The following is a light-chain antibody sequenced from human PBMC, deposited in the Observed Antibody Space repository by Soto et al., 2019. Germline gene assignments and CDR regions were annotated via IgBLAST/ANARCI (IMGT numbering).Light chain of an antibody. CDR3: QLYGSSTWT. CDR2: GSS. Sequence: EIVLTQSPGTLSLSPGERATLSCRASQSVSSSYLAWYQQKPGQAPRLLIYGSSSRATGIPDRFSGSGSGKDLTLTISRLEPEEFAVYYCQLYGSSTWTFGQGTKVEI. J-gene: IGKJ1*01. V-gene: IGKV3-20*01. CDR1: QSVSSSY.